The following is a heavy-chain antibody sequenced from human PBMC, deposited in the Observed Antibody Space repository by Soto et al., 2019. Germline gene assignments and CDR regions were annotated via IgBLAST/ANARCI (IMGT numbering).Heavy chain of an antibody. Sequence: SETLSLTCTVSGGSISSSSYYWGWIRQPPGKGLEWIGSIYYSGSTYYNPSLKSRVTISVDTSKNQFSLKLSSVTAADTAVYYCARQICSGGSCYLKYNWFDPWGQGTLVTVS. CDR2: IYYSGST. V-gene: IGHV4-39*01. J-gene: IGHJ5*02. CDR1: GGSISSSSYY. CDR3: ARQICSGGSCYLKYNWFDP. D-gene: IGHD2-15*01.